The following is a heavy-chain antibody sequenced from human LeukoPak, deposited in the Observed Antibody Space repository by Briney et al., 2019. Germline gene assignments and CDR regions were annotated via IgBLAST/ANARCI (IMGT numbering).Heavy chain of an antibody. V-gene: IGHV4-4*02. J-gene: IGHJ4*02. CDR3: RGYYDSSGSDF. CDR1: GGSISSSNW. D-gene: IGHD3-22*01. Sequence: PSETLSLTCTVSGGSISSSNWWSWVRQPPGKGLEWVGEIYHSGSTNYNPSLKSRVTLSVDKSKNQHSLKLSSVTAADTAVYYGRGYYDSSGSDFWGQGTLVTVSS. CDR2: IYHSGST.